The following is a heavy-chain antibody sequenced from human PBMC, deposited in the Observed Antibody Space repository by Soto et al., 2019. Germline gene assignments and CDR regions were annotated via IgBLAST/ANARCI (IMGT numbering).Heavy chain of an antibody. CDR3: AKGTIDYGDYSGWFDP. CDR2: ISGSGGST. J-gene: IGHJ5*02. V-gene: IGHV3-23*01. CDR1: GFTFSSYA. Sequence: GGSLRLSCAASGFTFSSYAMSWVRQAPGKGLEWVSAISGSGGSTYYADSVKGRFTISRDNSKNTLYLQMNSLRAEDTAVYYCAKGTIDYGDYSGWFDPWGQGTLVTVSS. D-gene: IGHD4-17*01.